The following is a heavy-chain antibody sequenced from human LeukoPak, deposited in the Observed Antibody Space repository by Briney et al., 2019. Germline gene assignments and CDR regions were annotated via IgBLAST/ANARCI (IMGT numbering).Heavy chain of an antibody. Sequence: GGSLRLSCAASGFTFDDYAMHWVRQAPGKGLEWVSGISWNSGSIGYADSVKGRFTISRDNSKNTLYLQMNSLRAEDTAVYYCATLTGTISSYYYYGMDVWGQGTTVTVSS. CDR3: ATLTGTISSYYYYGMDV. D-gene: IGHD1-7*01. V-gene: IGHV3-9*01. CDR2: ISWNSGSI. J-gene: IGHJ6*02. CDR1: GFTFDDYA.